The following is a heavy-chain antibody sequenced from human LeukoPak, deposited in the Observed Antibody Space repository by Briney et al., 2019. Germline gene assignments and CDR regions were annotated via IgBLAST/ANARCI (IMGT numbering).Heavy chain of an antibody. CDR3: ARYLRDSGTYVFDY. J-gene: IGHJ4*02. Sequence: SSETLSLTCTVSGASISSYYWSWMRQSPGRGLVWLGYVHYSAGTNYNPSLSSRVTMSIDTSRSQFSLRLSSLTAVDTAVYYCARYLRDSGTYVFDYWGQGALVTVSS. CDR2: VHYSAGT. CDR1: GASISSYY. D-gene: IGHD3-16*01. V-gene: IGHV4-59*01.